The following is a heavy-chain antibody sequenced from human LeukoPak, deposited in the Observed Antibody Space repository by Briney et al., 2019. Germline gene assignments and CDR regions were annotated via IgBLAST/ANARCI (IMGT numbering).Heavy chain of an antibody. Sequence: KPGGSLRLSCAASGFTFSSYTMIWVRQAPGKGLEWVSSITSSSSYISYADSVKGRFTISRDNAKNSLYLQMNSLRAEDTAFYYCARAPARGSLDYWGQGTPVAVSS. CDR1: GFTFSSYT. CDR2: ITSSSSYI. J-gene: IGHJ4*02. CDR3: ARAPARGSLDY. V-gene: IGHV3-21*01. D-gene: IGHD3-10*01.